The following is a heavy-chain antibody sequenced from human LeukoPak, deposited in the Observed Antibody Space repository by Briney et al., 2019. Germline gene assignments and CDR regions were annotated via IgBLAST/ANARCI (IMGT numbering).Heavy chain of an antibody. CDR3: AKGGRITMLRGVQRDHYFDY. CDR1: GFTFSSYG. CDR2: IRYDGSNR. Sequence: GGSLRLSCGVSGFTFSSYGMHWVRQAPGKGLEWVAYIRYDGSNRHYADSVKGRFTISRDNSKNTLYLQMNSLRVEDTAVYYCAKGGRITMLRGVQRDHYFDYWGQGTLVTVSS. V-gene: IGHV3-30*02. D-gene: IGHD3-10*01. J-gene: IGHJ4*02.